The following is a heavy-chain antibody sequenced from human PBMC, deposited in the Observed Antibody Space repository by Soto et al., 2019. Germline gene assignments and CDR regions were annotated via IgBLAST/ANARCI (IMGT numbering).Heavy chain of an antibody. CDR2: ISSGNSYI. V-gene: IGHV3-21*01. D-gene: IGHD3-9*01. Sequence: EVQLVESGGGLVKPGGSLRLSCAVSGFTFSSYSMNWVRQAPGKGLEWVSSISSGNSYIYYADSVRGRFTVSRDNAKSSLYLQMNSLRAEDTAVYYCATQMDYNILTGYRPFDYWSQGTLVTVSS. J-gene: IGHJ4*02. CDR1: GFTFSSYS. CDR3: ATQMDYNILTGYRPFDY.